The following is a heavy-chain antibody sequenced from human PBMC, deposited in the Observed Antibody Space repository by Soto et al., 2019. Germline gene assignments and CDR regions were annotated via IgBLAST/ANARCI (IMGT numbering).Heavy chain of an antibody. D-gene: IGHD1-1*01. CDR1: GVTFSNYW. CDR2: IKKDGTTK. CDR3: ARDVSALDV. V-gene: IGHV3-7*01. J-gene: IGHJ4*02. Sequence: EVQLVESGGGLVQPGGSLRLSCATSGVTFSNYWMSWVRQAPGKGLEWLAYIKKDGTTKDYVDSVRGRFTVSRDNAKNSLYLQMYSLRAEDTGVYYCARDVSALDVWGQGTLVTVSS.